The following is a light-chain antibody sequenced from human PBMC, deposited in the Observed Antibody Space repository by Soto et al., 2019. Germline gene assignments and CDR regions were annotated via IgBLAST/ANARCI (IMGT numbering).Light chain of an antibody. V-gene: IGKV3-20*01. CDR2: DAS. CDR3: QQYCSSPHT. CDR1: QSVRSNY. Sequence: EIVLTQSPDTLSLSPGERATLSCRASQSVRSNYLAWYQQKPGQAPRFLIYDASSRATGIPDRFSGSGSGTDFTLTISRLEPEDFAVYYWQQYCSSPHTFGGGTNVEIK. J-gene: IGKJ4*01.